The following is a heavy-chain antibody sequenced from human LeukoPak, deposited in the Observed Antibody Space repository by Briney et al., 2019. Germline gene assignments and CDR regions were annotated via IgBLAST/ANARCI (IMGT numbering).Heavy chain of an antibody. CDR3: ARHSSSWYNWFDP. J-gene: IGHJ5*02. V-gene: IGHV4-59*08. D-gene: IGHD6-13*01. CDR1: GGSIGSYY. CDR2: IYYSGST. Sequence: SETLSLTCTVSGGSIGSYYWSWIRQPPGKGLEWIGYIYYSGSTNYNPSLKSRVTISVDTSKNQLSLKLSSVTAADTAVYYCARHSSSWYNWFDPWGQGTLVTVSS.